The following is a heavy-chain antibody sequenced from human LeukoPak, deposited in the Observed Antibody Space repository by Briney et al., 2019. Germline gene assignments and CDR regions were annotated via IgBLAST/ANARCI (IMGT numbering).Heavy chain of an antibody. D-gene: IGHD6-19*01. J-gene: IGHJ4*02. CDR1: GFTFSSYA. Sequence: GGPLRLSCAASGFTFSSYAMSWVRQAPGKGLEWVSAISGSGGSTYYADSVKGRFTISRDNAKNSLYLQMNSLRAEDTAVYYCAIAVAGTAFDYWGQGTLVTVSS. CDR3: AIAVAGTAFDY. CDR2: ISGSGGST. V-gene: IGHV3-23*01.